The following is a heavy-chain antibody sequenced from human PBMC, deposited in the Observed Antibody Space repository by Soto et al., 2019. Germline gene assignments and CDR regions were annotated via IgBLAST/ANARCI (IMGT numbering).Heavy chain of an antibody. D-gene: IGHD5-18*01. CDR1: GGSISSGGYS. V-gene: IGHV4-30-2*01. CDR2: IYHSGST. J-gene: IGHJ4*02. Sequence: SETLSLTCAVSGGSISSGGYSWSWIRQPPGKGLEWIGYIYHSGSTYYNPSLKSRVTISVDRSKNQFSLKLSSVTAADTAVYYCARQVDTAMVTSYYFDYWGQGTLVTVSS. CDR3: ARQVDTAMVTSYYFDY.